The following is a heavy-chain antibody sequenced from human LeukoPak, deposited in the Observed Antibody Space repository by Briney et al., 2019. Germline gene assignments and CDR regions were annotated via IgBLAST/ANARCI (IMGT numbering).Heavy chain of an antibody. J-gene: IGHJ5*02. CDR2: INPDGSTT. V-gene: IGHV3-74*01. CDR3: VRVLSGSWDWFDP. CDR1: GFTFSNYW. Sequence: GGSLRLSSAASGFTFSNYWIHWVRQAPGKGLEWVSRINPDGSTTTYADSVKGRFTISRDNAKNTVYLQMNSLRAEDTALYHCVRVLSGSWDWFDPWGQGTLVTVSS. D-gene: IGHD3-22*01.